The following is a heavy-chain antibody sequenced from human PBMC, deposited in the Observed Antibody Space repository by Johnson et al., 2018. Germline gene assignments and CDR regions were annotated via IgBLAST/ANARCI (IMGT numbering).Heavy chain of an antibody. CDR2: IGIAGGT. CDR1: GFTFSSYD. D-gene: IGHD1-26*01. Sequence: VQLVESGGALVQPGGSLRLSCATSGFTFSSYDMHWVRQVTGKGLEWVSGIGIAGGTHYQDSVKGRFTISRENAKNSLHLQMNSLRAGDTAFYYCAGIIGYSGSHQDFGGAFEIWGQGTMVTVSS. V-gene: IGHV3-13*01. CDR3: AGIIGYSGSHQDFGGAFEI. J-gene: IGHJ3*02.